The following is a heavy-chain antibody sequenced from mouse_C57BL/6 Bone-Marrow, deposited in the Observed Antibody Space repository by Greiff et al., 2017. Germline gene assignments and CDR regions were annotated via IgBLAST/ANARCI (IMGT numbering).Heavy chain of an antibody. Sequence: VQLQQPGAELVKPGASVKLSCKASGYTFTSYWMQWVKQRPGQGLEWIGEIDPSDSYTNYNQKFKGKATLTVDTSSSTAYMQLSSLTSEDSAVYYCARESRWYFDVWGTGTTVTVSS. CDR1: GYTFTSYW. CDR2: IDPSDSYT. V-gene: IGHV1-50*01. CDR3: ARESRWYFDV. J-gene: IGHJ1*03.